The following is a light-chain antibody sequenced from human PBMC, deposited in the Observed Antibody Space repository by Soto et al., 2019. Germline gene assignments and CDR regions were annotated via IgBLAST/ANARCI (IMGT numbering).Light chain of an antibody. J-gene: IGKJ1*01. CDR2: DAS. CDR3: QHYNSYSPWT. Sequence: DIQMTQPPSTLSASVGDRVTIACRASQSISNWLAWYQQKPGKAPKLLIYDASSLESGVPSRFSGSGSGTQFTLTISSLQPDDFATYYCQHYNSYSPWTSGQGTKVDIK. V-gene: IGKV1-5*01. CDR1: QSISNW.